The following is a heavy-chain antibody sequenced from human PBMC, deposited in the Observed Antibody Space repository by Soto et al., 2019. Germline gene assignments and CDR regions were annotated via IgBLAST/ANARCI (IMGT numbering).Heavy chain of an antibody. V-gene: IGHV3-30*01. CDR1: GFTFSSYA. CDR3: ARDRDYYDSSSMGY. J-gene: IGHJ4*02. D-gene: IGHD3-22*01. CDR2: ISYDGTNK. Sequence: GGSLRLSCAASGFTFSSYAMHWVRQAPGKGLEWVAVISYDGTNKYNADSVKGRFTISRDNSKNTLYLQMNSLRADDTAVYYCARDRDYYDSSSMGYWGQGTPVTVSS.